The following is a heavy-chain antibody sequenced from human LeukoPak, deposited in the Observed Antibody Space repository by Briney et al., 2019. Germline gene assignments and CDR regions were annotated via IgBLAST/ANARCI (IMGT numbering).Heavy chain of an antibody. CDR1: GGSISSGGYY. V-gene: IGHV4-31*03. J-gene: IGHJ3*02. D-gene: IGHD3-9*01. CDR3: ARVEKYFDWLHIPGDAFDI. Sequence: SETLSLTCTVSGGSISSGGYYWSWIRQHPGKGLEWIGYIYYSGSTYYNPSLKSRVTISVDTSKNQFSLKLSSVTAADTAVYYCARVEKYFDWLHIPGDAFDIWGQGTMVTVSS. CDR2: IYYSGST.